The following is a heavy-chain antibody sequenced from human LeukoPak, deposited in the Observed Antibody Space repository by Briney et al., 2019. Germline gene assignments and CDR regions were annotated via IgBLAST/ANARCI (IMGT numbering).Heavy chain of an antibody. CDR2: IYYSGST. Sequence: SETLSLTCSVSGGAINSGANYWGWIRQPPGKGLEWIGSIYYSGSTYYNPSLKSRVTISVDTSKNQFSLKLSSVTAADTAVYYCARPRTPKMAAAYFDYWGQGTLVTVSS. CDR1: GGAINSGANY. CDR3: ARPRTPKMAAAYFDY. D-gene: IGHD6-13*01. V-gene: IGHV4-39*01. J-gene: IGHJ4*02.